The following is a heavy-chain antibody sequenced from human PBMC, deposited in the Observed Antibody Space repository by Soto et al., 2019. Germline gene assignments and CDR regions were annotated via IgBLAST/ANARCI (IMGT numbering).Heavy chain of an antibody. CDR2: ISAYNGNT. D-gene: IGHD5-18*01. J-gene: IGHJ4*01. Sequence: QVQLVQSGAEVKKPGASVKVSCKASGYTFTSNGISWVRQAPGQVLEWMGGISAYNGNTNYAQKLQGIVTMTTDTCSSTAYKELRRMRSDETAVYYCARDQFDSYGPEGGLEYWGHGHLVSVSS. CDR1: GYTFTSNG. V-gene: IGHV1-18*01. CDR3: ARDQFDSYGPEGGLEY.